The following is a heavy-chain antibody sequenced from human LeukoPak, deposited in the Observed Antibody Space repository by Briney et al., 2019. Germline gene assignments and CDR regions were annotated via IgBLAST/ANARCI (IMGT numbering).Heavy chain of an antibody. V-gene: IGHV3-30-3*01. J-gene: IGHJ5*02. CDR1: GFTFSSYA. CDR2: ISYDGSNK. CDR3: ARDPPGGIAAAGTHSFDP. D-gene: IGHD6-13*01. Sequence: GGSLRLSCAASGFTFSSYAMHWVRQAPGKGLEWVAVISYDGSNKYYADSVKGRFTISRDNSKNTLYLQMNSLRAEDTAVYYCARDPPGGIAAAGTHSFDPWGQGTLVTVSS.